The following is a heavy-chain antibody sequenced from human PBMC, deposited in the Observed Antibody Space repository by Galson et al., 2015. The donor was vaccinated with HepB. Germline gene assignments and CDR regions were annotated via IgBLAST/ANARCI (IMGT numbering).Heavy chain of an antibody. CDR1: GYTFTGYY. J-gene: IGHJ6*02. CDR3: ARDRVVASPNGMDV. V-gene: IGHV1-2*04. D-gene: IGHD2-15*01. Sequence: SVKVSCKASGYTFTGYYMHWVRQAPGQGLEWMGWINPNSGGTNYAQKFQGWVTMTRDTSISTAYMELSRLRSDDTAVYYCARDRVVASPNGMDVWGQGTTVTVSS. CDR2: INPNSGGT.